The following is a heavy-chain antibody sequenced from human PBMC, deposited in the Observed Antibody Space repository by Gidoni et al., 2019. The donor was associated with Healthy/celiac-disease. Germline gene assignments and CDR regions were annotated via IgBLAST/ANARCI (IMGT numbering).Heavy chain of an antibody. CDR1: GFTFSSYA. V-gene: IGHV3-23*01. CDR2: ISGSGGST. CDR3: AKFTPVVTMFEY. J-gene: IGHJ4*02. D-gene: IGHD4-4*01. Sequence: EVQLLESGGGLVQPGGSLSLSCAASGFTFSSYAMSWVRQAPGKGLGWVSAISGSGGSTYYADSVKGRFTISRDNSKNTLYLQMNSLRAEDTAVYYCAKFTPVVTMFEYWGQGTLVTVSS.